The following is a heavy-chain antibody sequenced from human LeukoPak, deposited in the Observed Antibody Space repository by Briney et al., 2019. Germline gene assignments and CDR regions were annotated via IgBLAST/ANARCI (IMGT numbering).Heavy chain of an antibody. CDR1: GFAFSNFW. D-gene: IGHD5-18*01. Sequence: GGSLRLSCAASGFAFSNFWMNWVRQAPGKGLEWVANMKQDGSVKHYVDSVKGRFTISRDNTKNSLYLQMNSLRAEDTAVYYCARSLWPEDYWGQGTLVTVSS. CDR2: MKQDGSVK. J-gene: IGHJ4*02. V-gene: IGHV3-7*01. CDR3: ARSLWPEDY.